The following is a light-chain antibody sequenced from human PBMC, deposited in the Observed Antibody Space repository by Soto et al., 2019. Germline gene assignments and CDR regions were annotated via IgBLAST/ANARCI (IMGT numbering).Light chain of an antibody. CDR2: TSS. J-gene: IGKJ4*01. CDR3: QQTNSVPLT. Sequence: IQMTQSPSSVSASVGDRVTITCRASQGISTWLAWSQQQPGKATKLLISTSSTLPSGVPSRFSGSGSGTDFTLTISSLQPEDFATYYCQQTNSVPLTFGGGTRVVIK. CDR1: QGISTW. V-gene: IGKV1D-12*01.